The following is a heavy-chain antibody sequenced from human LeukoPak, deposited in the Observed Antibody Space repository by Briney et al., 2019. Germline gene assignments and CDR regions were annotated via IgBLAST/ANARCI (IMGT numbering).Heavy chain of an antibody. CDR2: ITSGSTYM. D-gene: IGHD3-10*01. V-gene: IGHV3-21*01. CDR3: ATEIRAVQDLYY. Sequence: GGSQTLFCAASGHTFSSSSMNWLRQAPGKGLEWVSSITSGSTYMFYADAVKGRFTISRDDAKNSLYLQMNDLRAEDTAVYYCATEIRAVQDLYYWGQGTLVTVSS. J-gene: IGHJ4*02. CDR1: GHTFSSSS.